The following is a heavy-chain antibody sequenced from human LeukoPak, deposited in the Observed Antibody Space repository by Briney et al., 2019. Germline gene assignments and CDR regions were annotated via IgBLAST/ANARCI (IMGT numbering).Heavy chain of an antibody. CDR1: GYTFTNYY. CDR3: AREGIGLLSKDLDY. V-gene: IGHV1-2*02. J-gene: IGHJ4*02. CDR2: INPRDGGT. D-gene: IGHD2-15*01. Sequence: ASVKVSCKGSGYTFTNYYIHWVRQAPGQGLEWVGYINPRDGGTSSPQNFRGRVTMTTDASSSTVYMELSSLTSEDTAIYYCAREGIGLLSKDLDYWGQGTLVTVSS.